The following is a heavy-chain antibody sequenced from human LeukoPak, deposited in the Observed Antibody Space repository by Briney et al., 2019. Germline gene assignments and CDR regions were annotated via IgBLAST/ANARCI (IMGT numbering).Heavy chain of an antibody. CDR3: ARGEDIVVVPAAQAWFDP. V-gene: IGHV4-59*01. Sequence: SETLSLTCTVSGGSISSYYWSWIRQPPGQGLEWIGYIYYSGSTNYNPSLKSRVTISVDTSKNQFSLKLSSVTAADTAVYYCARGEDIVVVPAAQAWFDPWGQGTLVTVSS. CDR1: GGSISSYY. J-gene: IGHJ5*02. D-gene: IGHD2-2*01. CDR2: IYYSGST.